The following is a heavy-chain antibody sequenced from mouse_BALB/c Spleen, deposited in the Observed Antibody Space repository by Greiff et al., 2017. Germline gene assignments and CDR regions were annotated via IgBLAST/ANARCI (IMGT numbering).Heavy chain of an antibody. D-gene: IGHD1-1*01. CDR1: GYSITSDYA. V-gene: IGHV3-2*02. CDR3: ARRDYYGSSYEAMDY. Sequence: EVQLQESGPGLVKPSQSLSLTCTVTGYSITSDYAWNWIRQFPGNKLEWMGYISYSGSTSYNPSLKSRISITRDTSKNQFFLQLNSVTTEDTATYYCARRDYYGSSYEAMDYWGQGTSVTVSS. J-gene: IGHJ4*01. CDR2: ISYSGST.